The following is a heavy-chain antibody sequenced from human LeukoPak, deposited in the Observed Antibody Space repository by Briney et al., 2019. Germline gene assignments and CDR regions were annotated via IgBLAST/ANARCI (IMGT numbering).Heavy chain of an antibody. V-gene: IGHV3-11*01. D-gene: IGHD7-27*01. Sequence: GGSLRLSCAASGFTFSDSYMSWIRQVPEKGLEWISYISSSGGTIYYADSVKGRFTISRDNAKNSLYLQMNSLRAEDTAVYYCAKEGGDWGEGYFDYWGQGTLVTVSS. CDR2: ISSSGGTI. CDR1: GFTFSDSY. CDR3: AKEGGDWGEGYFDY. J-gene: IGHJ4*02.